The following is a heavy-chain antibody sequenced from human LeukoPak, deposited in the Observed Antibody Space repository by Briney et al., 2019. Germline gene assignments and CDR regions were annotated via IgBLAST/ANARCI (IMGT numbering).Heavy chain of an antibody. D-gene: IGHD1-26*01. V-gene: IGHV1-2*02. CDR2: ISPNSGDT. CDR1: GYGFTGYF. CDR3: ARQLGATSRNY. Sequence: GASVKVSCKASGYGFTGYFIHWVRQAPGQGLEWMGWISPNSGDTNYAREFQGRVTMTRDTSISTAYMELNRLTSDDTAVYYCARQLGATSRNYWGQGTLVTVSS. J-gene: IGHJ4*02.